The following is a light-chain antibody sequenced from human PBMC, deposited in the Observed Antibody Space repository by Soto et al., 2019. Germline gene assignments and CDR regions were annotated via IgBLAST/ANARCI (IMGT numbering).Light chain of an antibody. CDR1: QSISIW. J-gene: IGKJ1*01. CDR3: QHYNDYSWT. CDR2: KTS. V-gene: IGKV1-5*03. Sequence: DLHMTQSPSTLSASVGDRVTITCRASQSISIWLAWYQQKPGKAPNLLFYKTSSLESGVPSRFSGSGSGTEFTLTISSLQPDDFATYYCQHYNDYSWTFGQGTKVEIK.